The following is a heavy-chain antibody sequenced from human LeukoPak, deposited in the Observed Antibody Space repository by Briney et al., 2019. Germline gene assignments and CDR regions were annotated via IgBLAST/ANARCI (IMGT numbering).Heavy chain of an antibody. D-gene: IGHD6-19*01. Sequence: PGRSLRLSCAASGFTFDDYAMHWVRQAPGKGLEWVSGISWNSGSIGYADPVKGRFTISRDNAKNSLYLQMNSLRAEDTALYYCAKVTVAVAYYYGMDVWGQGTTVTVSS. J-gene: IGHJ6*02. CDR2: ISWNSGSI. V-gene: IGHV3-9*01. CDR1: GFTFDDYA. CDR3: AKVTVAVAYYYGMDV.